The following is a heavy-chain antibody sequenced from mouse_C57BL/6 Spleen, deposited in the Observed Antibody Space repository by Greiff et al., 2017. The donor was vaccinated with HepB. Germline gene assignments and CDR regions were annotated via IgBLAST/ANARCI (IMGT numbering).Heavy chain of an antibody. D-gene: IGHD2-4*01. CDR2: IDPNSGGT. Sequence: QVQLKQPGAELVKPGASVKLSCKASGYTFTSYWMHWVKQRPGRGLEWIGRIDPNSGGTKYNEKFKSKATLTVDKPSSTAYVQLSSLTSEDSAVYYCARVHYDYLAWFAYWGQGTLVTVSA. CDR1: GYTFTSYW. V-gene: IGHV1-72*01. J-gene: IGHJ3*01. CDR3: ARVHYDYLAWFAY.